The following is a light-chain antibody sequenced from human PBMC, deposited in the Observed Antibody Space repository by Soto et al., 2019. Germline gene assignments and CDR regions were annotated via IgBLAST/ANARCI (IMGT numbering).Light chain of an antibody. CDR2: WAS. CDR3: HQYYRCPLS. J-gene: IGKJ4*01. V-gene: IGKV4-1*01. CDR1: QSVLDTSDSKNY. Sequence: DIVMTQSPESLAVSLGERATLNCRSSQSVLDTSDSKNYLAWIQHKPGQPLKLLIYWASTRESGVPDRFSGSGSETDYTLTISGLQAEDVAVYCCHQYYRCPLSFGGGTKVEIK.